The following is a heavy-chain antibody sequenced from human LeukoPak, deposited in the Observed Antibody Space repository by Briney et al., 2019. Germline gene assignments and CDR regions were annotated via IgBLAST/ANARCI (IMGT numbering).Heavy chain of an antibody. CDR1: GGSISSSSYY. D-gene: IGHD1-14*01. J-gene: IGHJ6*03. CDR3: ARVRGDKVGRTLYYYMDV. CDR2: IYYSGST. Sequence: PSETLSLTCTVSGGSISSSSYYWGWIRQPPGKGLEWIGSIYYSGSTYYNPSLKSRVTISVDTSKNQFSLKLSSVTAADTAVYYCARVRGDKVGRTLYYYMDVWGKGTTVTVSS. V-gene: IGHV4-39*07.